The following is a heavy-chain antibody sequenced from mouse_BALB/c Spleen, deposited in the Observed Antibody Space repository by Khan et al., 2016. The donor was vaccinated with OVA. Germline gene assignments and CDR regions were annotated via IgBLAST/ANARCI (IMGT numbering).Heavy chain of an antibody. CDR2: INPSSSYP. CDR3: TRGGAYYRSDGWFAY. CDR1: GYTFTSYT. J-gene: IGHJ3*01. Sequence: QVQLQQSGAELARPGASVKMSCKASGYTFTSYTMHWVKQRPGQGLEWIGYINPSSSYPNYNQKFKDKATLTEEKSSSTAYMQLSSLTSEDSAVYYCTRGGAYYRSDGWFAYWGQGTLVTVSA. V-gene: IGHV1-4*01. D-gene: IGHD2-14*01.